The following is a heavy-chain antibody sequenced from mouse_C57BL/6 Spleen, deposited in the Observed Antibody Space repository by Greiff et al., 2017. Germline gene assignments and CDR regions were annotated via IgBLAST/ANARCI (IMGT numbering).Heavy chain of an antibody. CDR1: GYAFSSSW. J-gene: IGHJ2*01. D-gene: IGHD2-4*01. V-gene: IGHV1-82*01. CDR3: ARKGYDSYFDY. CDR2: IYPGDGDT. Sequence: QVQLQQSGPELVKPGASVKISCKASGYAFSSSWLNWVKQRPGKGLEWIGRIYPGDGDTNYNGKFKGKATLTADKSSSTAYMQLSSLTSEDSAVYFCARKGYDSYFDYWGQGTTLTVSS.